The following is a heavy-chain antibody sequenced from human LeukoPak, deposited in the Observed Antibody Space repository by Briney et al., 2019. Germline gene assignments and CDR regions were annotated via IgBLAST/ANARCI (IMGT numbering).Heavy chain of an antibody. Sequence: PGGSLRLSCAASGFTFSTYTMNWVRQAPGKGLEWVSYISSSSSTIYYGDSVKGRFTISRDNAKNSLYLQMNSLRAEDTAIYYCANYAAEDAFDIWGQGTMVTVSS. CDR3: ANYAAEDAFDI. J-gene: IGHJ3*02. CDR2: ISSSSSTI. V-gene: IGHV3-48*04. D-gene: IGHD2-2*01. CDR1: GFTFSTYT.